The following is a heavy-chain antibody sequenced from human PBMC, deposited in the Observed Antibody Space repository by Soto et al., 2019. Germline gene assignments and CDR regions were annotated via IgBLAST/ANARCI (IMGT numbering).Heavy chain of an antibody. D-gene: IGHD2-15*01. J-gene: IGHJ6*02. V-gene: IGHV1-69*01. Sequence: QVQLVQSGAEVKKPGSSVKVSCKASGGTFSSYAISWVRQAPGQGLEWMGGIIPILGTANYAQKFQGRVTITADESTSTAYMALSSLRSEDTAVYYCASPLSGGSCDNEHRCYYYGMYVWGQGTTVTVS. CDR1: GGTFSSYA. CDR2: IIPILGTA. CDR3: ASPLSGGSCDNEHRCYYYGMYV.